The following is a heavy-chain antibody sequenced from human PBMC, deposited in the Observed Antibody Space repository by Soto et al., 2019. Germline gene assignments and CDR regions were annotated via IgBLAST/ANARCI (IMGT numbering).Heavy chain of an antibody. D-gene: IGHD4-17*01. CDR3: ARAYPYGDYALDY. V-gene: IGHV4-59*01. CDR2: ISYSGST. Sequence: LSITWTFSDGSSGSYYLSLILQTPGKGLEWIGYISYSGSTNYNPSLKSRPTISVDTSKNQFSLKLRSVTAADTAVYYCARAYPYGDYALDYWGQGTLVTVSS. CDR1: DGSSGSYY. J-gene: IGHJ4*02.